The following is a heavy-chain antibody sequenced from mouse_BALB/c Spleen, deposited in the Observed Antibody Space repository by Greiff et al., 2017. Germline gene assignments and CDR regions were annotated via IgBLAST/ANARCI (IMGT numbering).Heavy chain of an antibody. CDR1: GYSITSGYY. Sequence: EVKLQESGPGLVKPSQSLSLTCSVTGYSITSGYYWNWIRQFPGNKLEWMGYISYDGSNNYNPSLKNRISITRDTSTNQFFLKLNSVTTEDTATYYCARDELGLAYWGQGTLVTVSA. D-gene: IGHD4-1*01. CDR3: ARDELGLAY. CDR2: ISYDGSN. V-gene: IGHV3-6*02. J-gene: IGHJ3*01.